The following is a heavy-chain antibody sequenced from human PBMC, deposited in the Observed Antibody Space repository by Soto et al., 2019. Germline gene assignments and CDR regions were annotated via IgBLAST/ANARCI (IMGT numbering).Heavy chain of an antibody. Sequence: QVQLVQSGAEVKKPGSSVKVSCKASGGTFSSYAISWVRQAPGQGLEWMGGIIPIFGTANYAQKFQGRVTITADESTSTAYMELSSLRSEDTAVYYCARDRYRDGIAAAYYFDYWGQGTLVTVSS. J-gene: IGHJ4*02. CDR3: ARDRYRDGIAAAYYFDY. D-gene: IGHD6-13*01. V-gene: IGHV1-69*12. CDR2: IIPIFGTA. CDR1: GGTFSSYA.